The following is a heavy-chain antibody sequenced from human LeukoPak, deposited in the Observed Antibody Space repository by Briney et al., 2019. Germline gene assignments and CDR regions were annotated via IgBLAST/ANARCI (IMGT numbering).Heavy chain of an antibody. D-gene: IGHD6-6*01. CDR2: ISGSGGST. V-gene: IGHV3-23*01. CDR3: AKRHEYSSSYDY. CDR1: GFTFSSYA. Sequence: GGSLRLSCAASGFTFSSYAMSWVRQAPGKGLEWVSAISGSGGSTYYADSVKGRFTISRDNSKNTLYLQMNSLRTEDTAVYYCAKRHEYSSSYDYWGQGTLVTVSS. J-gene: IGHJ4*02.